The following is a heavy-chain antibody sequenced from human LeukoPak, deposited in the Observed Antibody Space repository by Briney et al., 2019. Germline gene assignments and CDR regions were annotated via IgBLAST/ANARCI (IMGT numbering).Heavy chain of an antibody. Sequence: GGSLRLSCAASGFTFSSSWIHWVRQAPGKGLEWVSGISGGGSSTYDADSVMGRFTISRDNSKNTLYLQMNSLRAEDTAVYYCAKDGTSGWYVGNWFDPWGQGTLVTVSS. V-gene: IGHV3-23*01. CDR3: AKDGTSGWYVGNWFDP. CDR2: ISGGGSST. D-gene: IGHD6-19*01. J-gene: IGHJ5*02. CDR1: GFTFSSSW.